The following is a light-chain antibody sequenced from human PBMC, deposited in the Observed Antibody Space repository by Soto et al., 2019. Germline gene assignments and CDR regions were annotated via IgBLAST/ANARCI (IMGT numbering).Light chain of an antibody. CDR1: QSISSW. CDR3: QPYNNWPLT. J-gene: IGKJ4*01. V-gene: IGKV1-5*01. CDR2: DVS. Sequence: DIQITQSPSTLSASVGDRVTITCRASQSISSWLAWYQQKPGKAPKLLIYDVSSLESGVPSRFRGSGSGTEFTLTINRLQSEDFEIYYCQPYNNWPLTFGGGTKVDIK.